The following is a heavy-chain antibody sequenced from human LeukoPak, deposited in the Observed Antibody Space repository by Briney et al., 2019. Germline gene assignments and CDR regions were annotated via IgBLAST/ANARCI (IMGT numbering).Heavy chain of an antibody. Sequence: PGGSLRLSCAASGFTFSSYSMNWVRQAPGKGLEWVSSISSSSSYIYYADSVKGRFTISRDNAKNSLYLQMNSLRAGDTAVYYCARDLSSTRIFDYWGQGTLVTVSS. D-gene: IGHD2-2*01. CDR1: GFTFSSYS. CDR2: ISSSSSYI. CDR3: ARDLSSTRIFDY. J-gene: IGHJ4*02. V-gene: IGHV3-21*01.